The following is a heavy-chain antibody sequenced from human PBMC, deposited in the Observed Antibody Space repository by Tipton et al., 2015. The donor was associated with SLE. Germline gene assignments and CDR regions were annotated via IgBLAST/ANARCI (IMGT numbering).Heavy chain of an antibody. V-gene: IGHV3-21*04. J-gene: IGHJ3*02. D-gene: IGHD4-11*01. CDR1: GFTFNSYT. CDR2: ISGDSSYI. CDR3: ARDNSESGAFDI. Sequence: SLRLSCAASGFTFNSYTMNWVRQAPGKGLEWVSSISGDSSYIFYADSLKGRFTISRDNAKNSLYLQMNSLRAEDTALYYCARDNSESGAFDIWGQGTMVTVSS.